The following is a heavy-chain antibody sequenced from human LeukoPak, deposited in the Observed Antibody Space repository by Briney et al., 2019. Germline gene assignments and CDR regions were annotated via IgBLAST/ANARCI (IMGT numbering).Heavy chain of an antibody. D-gene: IGHD3-22*01. J-gene: IGHJ4*02. CDR1: GFTFSSYA. V-gene: IGHV3-23*01. CDR3: AKDPVPTYYYDSSGSYFDY. Sequence: GGSLRLSCAASGFTFSSYAMSWARQAPGKGLEWVSAISVSGGSTYYADSVKGRFTISRDNSKNSLYLQMNSLRAEDTAVYYCAKDPVPTYYYDSSGSYFDYWGQGTLVTVSS. CDR2: ISVSGGST.